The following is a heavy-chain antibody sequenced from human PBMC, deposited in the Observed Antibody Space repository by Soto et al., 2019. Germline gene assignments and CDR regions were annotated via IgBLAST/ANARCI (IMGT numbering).Heavy chain of an antibody. J-gene: IGHJ6*02. CDR2: ISGRGDRT. V-gene: IGHV3-23*01. Sequence: PGWSLRLSCVASGLSFSTYEMSWVRQAPGKGLEWVSGISGRGDRTYYQDSVRGRFTISRDNSQKILYLQMNRLRAEDTAIYYCANRPRYYNLDVWGQGTTST. CDR1: GLSFSTYE. CDR3: ANRPRYYNLDV.